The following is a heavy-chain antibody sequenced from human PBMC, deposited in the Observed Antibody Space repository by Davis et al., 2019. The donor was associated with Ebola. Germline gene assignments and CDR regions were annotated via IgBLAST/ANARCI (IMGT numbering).Heavy chain of an antibody. CDR2: ISSSSSYI. D-gene: IGHD3-3*01. CDR3: ARDYDFWSGYYRYYGMDV. V-gene: IGHV3-21*01. J-gene: IGHJ6*02. CDR1: GFTFSSYS. Sequence: GGSLRLSCAASGFTFSSYSMNWVRQAPGKGLEWVSSISSSSSYIYYADSVKGRFTISRDNAKNSLYLQMNSLRAEDTAVYYCARDYDFWSGYYRYYGMDVWGQGTTVTVSS.